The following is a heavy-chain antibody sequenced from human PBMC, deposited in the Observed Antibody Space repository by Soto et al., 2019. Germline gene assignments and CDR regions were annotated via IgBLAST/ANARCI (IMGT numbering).Heavy chain of an antibody. CDR2: INPNSGDT. J-gene: IGHJ6*03. CDR3: ARDRGVAPPVAGNTHYYYYMDV. D-gene: IGHD6-19*01. V-gene: IGHV1-2*04. CDR1: GYTFTGYY. Sequence: ASVKVSCKASGYTFTGYYMHWVRQAPGQGLEWMGWINPNSGDTNYAQKFQGWVTMTRDTSISTAYMELSSLRSDDTAVYYCARDRGVAPPVAGNTHYYYYMDVRGKGTTVTVSS.